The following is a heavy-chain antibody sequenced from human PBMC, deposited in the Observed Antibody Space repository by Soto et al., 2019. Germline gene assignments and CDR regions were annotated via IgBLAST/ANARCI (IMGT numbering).Heavy chain of an antibody. D-gene: IGHD2-2*01. J-gene: IGHJ6*02. Sequence: ASVKVSCKASGYTFTSYYMHWVRQAPGQGLEWMGIINPSGGSTSYAQKFQGRVTMTRDTSTSTVYMELSSLRSEDTAVYYCAREGLVLVPTTVNSDYYYYAMDVWGQGTTVTVSS. CDR3: AREGLVLVPTTVNSDYYYYAMDV. CDR2: INPSGGST. V-gene: IGHV1-46*01. CDR1: GYTFTSYY.